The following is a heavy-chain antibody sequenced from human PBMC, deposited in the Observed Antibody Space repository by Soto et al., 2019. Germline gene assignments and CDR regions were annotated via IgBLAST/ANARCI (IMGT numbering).Heavy chain of an antibody. J-gene: IGHJ3*02. CDR1: GGSISSYY. CDR2: IYYSGST. D-gene: IGHD3-22*01. CDR3: SRVTYYYDSSEGGPDAFDI. V-gene: IGHV4-59*08. Sequence: PSETLSLTCTVSGGSISSYYWSWIRQPPGKGLEWIGYIYYSGSTHYNPSLKSRVTISVDTSKNQFSLKLSSVTAADTAVYYCSRVTYYYDSSEGGPDAFDIWGQGTMVTVSS.